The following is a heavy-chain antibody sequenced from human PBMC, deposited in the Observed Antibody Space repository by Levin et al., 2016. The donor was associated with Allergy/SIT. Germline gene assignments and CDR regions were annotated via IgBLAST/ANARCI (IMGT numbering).Heavy chain of an antibody. V-gene: IGHV3-23*01. J-gene: IGHJ6*02. D-gene: IGHD2-2*01. CDR3: VKVSAPLEYYSSTSCPYYFHYGMDV. Sequence: WIRQPPGKGLEWVSAISGSGGSTYYADSVRGRFTISRDYSETALYLQMNTLRAEDTAVYYCVKVSAPLEYYSSTSCPYYFHYGMDVWGQGTTVTVSS. CDR2: ISGSGGST.